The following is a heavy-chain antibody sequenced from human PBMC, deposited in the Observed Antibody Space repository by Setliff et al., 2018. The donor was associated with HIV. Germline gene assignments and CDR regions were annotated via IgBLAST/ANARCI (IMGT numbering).Heavy chain of an antibody. Sequence: GGSLRLSCAASGFTFSSYSMNWVRQAPGKGLEWVSFISPSGTYIHYADSLKGRFTISRDNAKNSPYLQMNSLRAEDTAVYYCARDPPWNYDSSGYPYYFDYWGQGTLVTVSS. CDR3: ARDPPWNYDSSGYPYYFDY. D-gene: IGHD3-22*01. CDR1: GFTFSSYS. V-gene: IGHV3-21*01. J-gene: IGHJ4*02. CDR2: ISPSGTYI.